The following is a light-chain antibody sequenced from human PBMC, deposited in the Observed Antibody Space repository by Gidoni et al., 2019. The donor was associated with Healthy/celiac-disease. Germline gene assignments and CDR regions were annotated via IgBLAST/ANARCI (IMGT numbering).Light chain of an antibody. V-gene: IGKV1-17*01. Sequence: DIHMSQSPSSLSASVGERVTITCRARQGIRNDLGWYQQKPGKVPKPLIYAASSLQRGVTSRFSGSGSGTELNLTISSLQPEDFATYYCQQHNSYPRTFGQGTKVEIK. CDR2: AAS. CDR1: QGIRND. J-gene: IGKJ1*01. CDR3: QQHNSYPRT.